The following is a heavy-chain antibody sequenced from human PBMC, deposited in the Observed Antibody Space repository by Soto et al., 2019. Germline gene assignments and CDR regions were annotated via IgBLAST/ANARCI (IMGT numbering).Heavy chain of an antibody. V-gene: IGHV1-69*06. CDR2: IIPIFGTA. D-gene: IGHD3-10*01. CDR3: ARDWFGESLYYYYYGMDV. J-gene: IGHJ6*02. CDR1: GGTFSSYA. Sequence: SVKVSCKASGGTFSSYAISWVRQAPGQGLEWMGGIIPIFGTANYAQKFQGRVTITADKSTSTAYMELSSLRSEDTAVYYCARDWFGESLYYYYYGMDVWGQGTTVTVSS.